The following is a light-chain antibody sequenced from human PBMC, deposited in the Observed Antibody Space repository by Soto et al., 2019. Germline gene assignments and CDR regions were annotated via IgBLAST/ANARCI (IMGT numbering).Light chain of an antibody. CDR1: QDISNY. Sequence: DIQITQSPSSLSASVGDRVTITCQAIQDISNYLNWHQQKPGRAPKLLIYDASTLETGGPSRLSGSGSGTDFTITISSLQPEDIATYYCPQYDNLPLTFGGGTKVEIK. CDR3: PQYDNLPLT. V-gene: IGKV1-33*01. CDR2: DAS. J-gene: IGKJ4*01.